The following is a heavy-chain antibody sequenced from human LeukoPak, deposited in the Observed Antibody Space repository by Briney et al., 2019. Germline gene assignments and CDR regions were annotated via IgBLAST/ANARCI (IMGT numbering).Heavy chain of an antibody. V-gene: IGHV3-23*01. J-gene: IGHJ4*02. Sequence: GGSLRLSCAASGFTFSSYAMTWVRQAPGKGLEWVSVIAAGSGGIHYADSVKGWFTISRDNSKNTLYLQMNSLRAEDTAVYYCAKYAPPTTVATRYFDYWGQGTLVTVPS. D-gene: IGHD4-23*01. CDR3: AKYAPPTTVATRYFDY. CDR2: IAAGSGGI. CDR1: GFTFSSYA.